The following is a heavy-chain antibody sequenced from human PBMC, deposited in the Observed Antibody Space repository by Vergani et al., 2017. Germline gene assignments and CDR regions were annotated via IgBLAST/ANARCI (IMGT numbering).Heavy chain of an antibody. CDR3: ARSGSSVWFEGYFDL. D-gene: IGHD6-19*01. V-gene: IGHV1-69*13. J-gene: IGHJ2*01. Sequence: QVQLVQSGAEVKKPGSSVKVSCKTPADTFSNFAISWVRQAPGQGLEWMGRLIPLFGKPKYAQKVKGRVTITADESTSTVYMELSSLRSDDTAVYYCARSGSSVWFEGYFDLWGRGTLVTVS. CDR1: ADTFSNFA. CDR2: LIPLFGKP.